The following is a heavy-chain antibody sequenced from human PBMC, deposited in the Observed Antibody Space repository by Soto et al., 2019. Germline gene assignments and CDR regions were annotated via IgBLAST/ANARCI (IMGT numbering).Heavy chain of an antibody. J-gene: IGHJ5*02. D-gene: IGHD3-3*01. CDR1: GGSISSSSYH. V-gene: IGHV4-39*01. CDR2: IYYSGST. Sequence: SETLSLTCTVSGGSISSSSYHWGWIRQPPGKGLEWIGSIYYSGSTYYNPSLKSRVTISVDTSKNQFSLKLSSVTAADTAVYYCAITTIFGVASVFGPWGQGTLVTVSS. CDR3: AITTIFGVASVFGP.